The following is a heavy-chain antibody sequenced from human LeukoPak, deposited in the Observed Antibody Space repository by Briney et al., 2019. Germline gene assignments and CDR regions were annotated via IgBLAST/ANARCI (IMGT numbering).Heavy chain of an antibody. Sequence: AGGSLRLSCGASGFIFSNFAMSWVRQALGKGLEWVSSIRGGGAYPHYADSVKGRFTISRDNSKNTLYLQMNSLRADDTAIYYCAKCSESYGNDAFNIWGQGTMVTVSS. V-gene: IGHV3-23*01. CDR3: AKCSESYGNDAFNI. CDR1: GFIFSNFA. J-gene: IGHJ3*02. CDR2: IRGGGAYP. D-gene: IGHD5-18*01.